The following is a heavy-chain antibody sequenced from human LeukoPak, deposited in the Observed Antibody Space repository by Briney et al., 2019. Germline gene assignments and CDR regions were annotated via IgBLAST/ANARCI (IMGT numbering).Heavy chain of an antibody. Sequence: PSQTLSLTCTVSGGSISSGGYYWSWIRQHPGKGLEWIGYIYYSGSTYYNPSLKSRVTISVDTSKNQFSLKLSSVTAADTVVYYCARDRWRFQLGRYFDLWGRGTLVTVSS. D-gene: IGHD3-10*01. CDR1: GGSISSGGYY. V-gene: IGHV4-31*03. CDR3: ARDRWRFQLGRYFDL. J-gene: IGHJ2*01. CDR2: IYYSGST.